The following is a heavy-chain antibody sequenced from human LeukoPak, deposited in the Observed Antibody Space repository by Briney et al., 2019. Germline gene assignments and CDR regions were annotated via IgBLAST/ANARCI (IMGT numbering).Heavy chain of an antibody. CDR2: IYYSGST. Sequence: PSQTLSLTCTVSGGSISSSSYYWGWIRQPPGKGLEWIGSIYYSGSTYYNPSLKSRVTISVDTSKNQFSLKLSSVTAADTAVYYCARDYYYGSGVQWFDPWGQGTLVTVSS. CDR3: ARDYYYGSGVQWFDP. V-gene: IGHV4-39*07. D-gene: IGHD3-10*01. CDR1: GGSISSSSYY. J-gene: IGHJ5*02.